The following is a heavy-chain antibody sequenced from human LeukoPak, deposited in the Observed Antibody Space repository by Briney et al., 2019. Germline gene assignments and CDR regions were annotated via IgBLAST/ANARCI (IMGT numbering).Heavy chain of an antibody. CDR3: ARKSGYWPYYYYYMDV. J-gene: IGHJ6*03. Sequence: SETLSLTCAVSGYSISSGYYWSWIRQPPGKGLEWIGEINHSGSTNYNPSLKSRVTISVDTSKNQFSLKLSSVTAADTAVYYCARKSGYWPYYYYYMDVWGKGTTVTVSS. CDR1: GYSISSGYY. CDR2: INHSGST. V-gene: IGHV4-34*01. D-gene: IGHD3-3*01.